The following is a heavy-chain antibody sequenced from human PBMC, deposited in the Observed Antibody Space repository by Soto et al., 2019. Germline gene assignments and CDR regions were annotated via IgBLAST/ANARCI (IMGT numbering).Heavy chain of an antibody. CDR2: ISYDGSNK. D-gene: IGHD6-19*01. CDR3: AREIAVAGFEVWFDP. CDR1: GFTFSSYA. Sequence: QVQLVESGGGVVQPGRSLRLSCAASGFTFSSYAMHWVRQAPGKGLEWVAVISYDGSNKYYADSVKGRLTISRDNCKNTLYLQMNSLRADDTAVYYCAREIAVAGFEVWFDPWCQGTLVTVSS. J-gene: IGHJ5*02. V-gene: IGHV3-30-3*01.